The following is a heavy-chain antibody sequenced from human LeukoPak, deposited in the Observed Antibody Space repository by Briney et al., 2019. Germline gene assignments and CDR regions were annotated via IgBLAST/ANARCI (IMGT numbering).Heavy chain of an antibody. D-gene: IGHD3-9*01. CDR2: IIPIFGTA. Sequence: SVTVSCKASGGTFNSYAISWVRQAPGQGLEWMGGIIPIFGTANYAQKFQGRVTITADESTSTAYMELSSLRSEDTAVYYCARGGAYDILTGYYDWGQGTLVTVSS. V-gene: IGHV1-69*01. CDR1: GGTFNSYA. J-gene: IGHJ4*02. CDR3: ARGGAYDILTGYYD.